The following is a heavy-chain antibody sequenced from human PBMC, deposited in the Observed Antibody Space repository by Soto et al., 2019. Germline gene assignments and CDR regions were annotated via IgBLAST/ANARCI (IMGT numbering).Heavy chain of an antibody. Sequence: SVKVSCKASGGTFSSYAIGWVRQAPGQGLEWMGGIIPMFGTANYAQKFQGRVMITADESTSTAYMELSSLRSEDTAVYYCACSRPSYYYDSSGYSYYFDYWGQGTQVTVSS. CDR1: GGTFSSYA. D-gene: IGHD3-22*01. CDR2: IIPMFGTA. CDR3: ACSRPSYYYDSSGYSYYFDY. V-gene: IGHV1-69*13. J-gene: IGHJ4*02.